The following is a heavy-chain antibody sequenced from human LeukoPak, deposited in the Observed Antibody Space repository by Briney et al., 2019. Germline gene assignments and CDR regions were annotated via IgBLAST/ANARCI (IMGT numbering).Heavy chain of an antibody. J-gene: IGHJ6*02. Sequence: GGSLRLSCAASGFTFSSYWMSWVRQAPGKGLEWVANIKQDGSEKYYVASVKGRFTISRDNAKNSLYLQMNSLRAEDTAVYYCARGSRGYSYYLYYYYRTVVRGQGTPVTVSS. V-gene: IGHV3-7*04. CDR2: IKQDGSEK. D-gene: IGHD5-18*01. CDR1: GFTFSSYW. CDR3: ARGSRGYSYYLYYYYRTVV.